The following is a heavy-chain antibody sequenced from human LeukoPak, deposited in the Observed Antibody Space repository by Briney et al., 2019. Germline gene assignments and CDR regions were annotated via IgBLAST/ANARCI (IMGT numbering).Heavy chain of an antibody. V-gene: IGHV3-7*03. CDR2: IKNDGAVK. Sequence: GGSLRLSCAASGFTFGYHWMTWVRQAPGKGLEWVANIKNDGAVKNYVDSVKGRFTISRDNSKNTLFLQMTSLRAEDTAVYYCARDPRSFNIWGQGTMVTVSS. CDR1: GFTFGYHW. D-gene: IGHD1-14*01. J-gene: IGHJ3*02. CDR3: ARDPRSFNI.